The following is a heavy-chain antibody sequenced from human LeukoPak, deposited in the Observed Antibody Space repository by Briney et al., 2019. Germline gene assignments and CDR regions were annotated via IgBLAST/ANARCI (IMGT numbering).Heavy chain of an antibody. Sequence: GGSLRLSCAASGFTFSSYAMSWVRQAPGKGLEWVSVIYSGGGTYYADSVRGRFTISRDNSKNTVYLQMNSLRAEDTAVYFCASQRSFNYWGQGTLVTVSS. CDR1: GFTFSSYA. J-gene: IGHJ4*02. D-gene: IGHD1-26*01. CDR2: IYSGGGT. CDR3: ASQRSFNY. V-gene: IGHV3-23*03.